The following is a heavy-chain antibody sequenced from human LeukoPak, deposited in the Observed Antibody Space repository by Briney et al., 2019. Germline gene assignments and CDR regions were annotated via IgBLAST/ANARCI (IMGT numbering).Heavy chain of an antibody. CDR1: GGSISGYY. Sequence: LETLSLTCTVSGGSISGYYWSWLRQPPGKGLEWIGYIYYRGTTNYNPSLKSRVTISVDTSKNQFSLKLSSVTAADTAVYYCARPGGGGYWGQGTLVTVSS. D-gene: IGHD4-23*01. CDR3: ARPGGGGY. CDR2: IYYRGTT. V-gene: IGHV4-59*08. J-gene: IGHJ4*02.